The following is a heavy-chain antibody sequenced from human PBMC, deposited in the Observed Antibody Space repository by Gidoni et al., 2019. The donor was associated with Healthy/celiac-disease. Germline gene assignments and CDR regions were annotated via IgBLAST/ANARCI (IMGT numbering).Heavy chain of an antibody. J-gene: IGHJ3*02. CDR2: IIPIFGTA. D-gene: IGHD6-6*01. Sequence: VEVKKPGSSVKVSCKASGGTFSSYAISWVRQAPGQGLEWMGGIIPIFGTANYAQKFQGRVTITADESTSTAYMELSSLRSEDTAVYYCARDWDSSSSPTSPSSHAFDIWGQGTMVTVSS. CDR3: ARDWDSSSSPTSPSSHAFDI. CDR1: GGTFSSYA. V-gene: IGHV1-69*01.